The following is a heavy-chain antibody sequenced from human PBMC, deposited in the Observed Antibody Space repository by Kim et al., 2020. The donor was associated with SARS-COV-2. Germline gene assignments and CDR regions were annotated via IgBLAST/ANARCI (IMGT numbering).Heavy chain of an antibody. CDR1: GGSISSYY. CDR2: IYYGGST. D-gene: IGHD3-10*01. J-gene: IGHJ4*02. CDR3: ARMSGSVGPFDY. V-gene: IGHV4-59*01. Sequence: SETLSLTCTVSGGSISSYYWSWIRQPPGKGLEWIGYIYYGGSTNYNPSLKSRVTISVDTSKNQFSLKLSSVTAADTAVYYCARMSGSVGPFDYWGQGTLV.